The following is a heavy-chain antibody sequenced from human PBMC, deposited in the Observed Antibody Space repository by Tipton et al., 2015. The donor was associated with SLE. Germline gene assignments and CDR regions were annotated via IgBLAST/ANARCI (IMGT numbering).Heavy chain of an antibody. J-gene: IGHJ5*02. CDR1: GVSISSHY. V-gene: IGHV3-49*03. D-gene: IGHD6-6*01. CDR2: IRSKPYGGTT. CDR3: TRDLRTAARRYNWFDP. Sequence: LSLTCIVSGVSISSHYWSWIRQPPGKGLEWVGFIRSKPYGGTTEYAAAVKGRFTISRDDSKSIAYLQMNSLKTEDTAVYYCTRDLRTAARRYNWFDPWGQGTLVTVSS.